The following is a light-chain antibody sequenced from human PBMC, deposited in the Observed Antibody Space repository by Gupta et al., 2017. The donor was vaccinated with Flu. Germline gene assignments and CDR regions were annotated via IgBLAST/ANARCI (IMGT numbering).Light chain of an antibody. J-gene: IGKJ4*01. CDR1: QSVSSSY. CDR2: GAS. Sequence: ELVLTQSPGTLSVSPGERATLSCRASQSVSSSYLAWHQQKPGQAPRLLIYGASSRATGLPDRFSGSGSGTDFTLTISMLEPEDFAVYYCQQDGTSPLSFGGGTKLEIK. V-gene: IGKV3-20*01. CDR3: QQDGTSPLS.